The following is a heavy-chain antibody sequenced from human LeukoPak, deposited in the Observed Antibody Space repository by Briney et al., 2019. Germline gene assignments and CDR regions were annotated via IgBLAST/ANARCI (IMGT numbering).Heavy chain of an antibody. CDR3: ATSLLGNSGSVDY. J-gene: IGHJ4*02. CDR2: ISYSGTT. V-gene: IGHV4-61*01. CDR1: GGSVSSGSYY. Sequence: PSETLSLTCSVSGGSVSSGSYYWSWIRQPPGKGLEWIGYISYSGTTKYNPSLKSRVTISVDTSKNQFSLKLSSVTAADTAMYYCATSLLGNSGSVDYWGQGTLVTVSS. D-gene: IGHD4-23*01.